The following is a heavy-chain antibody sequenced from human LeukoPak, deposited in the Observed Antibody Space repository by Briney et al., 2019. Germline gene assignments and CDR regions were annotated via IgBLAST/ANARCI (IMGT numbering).Heavy chain of an antibody. D-gene: IGHD3-10*01. Sequence: TLSLTCTVSGGSISSGDYYWSWIRQPPGKGLEWIGYIYYSGSTYYNPSLESRVTISVDTSKNQFSLKLSSVTAADTAVYYCARGVGFGVTIYFDYWGQGALVTVSS. CDR3: ARGVGFGVTIYFDY. CDR2: IYYSGST. CDR1: GGSISSGDYY. J-gene: IGHJ4*02. V-gene: IGHV4-30-4*08.